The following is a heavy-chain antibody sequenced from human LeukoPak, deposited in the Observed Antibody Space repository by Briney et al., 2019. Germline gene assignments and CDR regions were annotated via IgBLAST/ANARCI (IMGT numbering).Heavy chain of an antibody. Sequence: PGGSLRLSCTASGFTFGDYAMSWVRQAPGKGLEGVGFIRSKAYGGTTEYAASVKGRFTISRDDSKSIAYLQMNSLKTEDTAVYYCTRDGAIFGVVDFRGQGTLVTVSS. V-gene: IGHV3-49*04. CDR3: TRDGAIFGVVDF. CDR1: GFTFGDYA. D-gene: IGHD3-3*01. J-gene: IGHJ4*02. CDR2: IRSKAYGGTT.